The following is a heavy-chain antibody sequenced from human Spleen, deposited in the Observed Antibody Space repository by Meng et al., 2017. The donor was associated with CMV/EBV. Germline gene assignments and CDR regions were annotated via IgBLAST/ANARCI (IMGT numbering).Heavy chain of an antibody. CDR2: SIPIISKI. D-gene: IGHD3-3*01. V-gene: IGHV1-69*10. CDR1: GGTFNNYD. CDR3: AKSDGLEWDEFDS. J-gene: IGHJ4*02. Sequence: SVKVSCKASGGTFNNYDIMWVRQAPGQGLEWMGGSIPIISKIKYAEKFQSRVAMTADKSTSTAYMELRSLRSEDTAGELCAKSDGLEWDEFDSWGQGTLVTVSS.